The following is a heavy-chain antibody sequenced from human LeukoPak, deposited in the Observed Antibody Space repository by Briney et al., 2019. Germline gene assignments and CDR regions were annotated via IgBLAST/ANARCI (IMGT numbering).Heavy chain of an antibody. V-gene: IGHV3-7*04. CDR1: GFTFSSYW. CDR2: IKQDGSDK. Sequence: GGSLRLSCAASGFTFSSYWMSWVRQAPGKGLEWVANIKQDGSDKYYVDSVKGRFTISRDNAKNSLYLQMNSLRAEDTAVYYCAREIPQQLVAMDVWGQGTTVTVSS. J-gene: IGHJ6*02. CDR3: AREIPQQLVAMDV. D-gene: IGHD6-13*01.